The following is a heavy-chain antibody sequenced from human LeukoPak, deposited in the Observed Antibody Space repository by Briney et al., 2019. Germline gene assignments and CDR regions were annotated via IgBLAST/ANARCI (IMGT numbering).Heavy chain of an antibody. J-gene: IGHJ4*02. CDR2: IYYSGST. CDR3: ARLLSGYDHFYFDY. CDR1: GGSIISYY. Sequence: SETLSLTCTVSGGSIISYYWSWIRQPPGKGLEWIGYIYYSGSTNYNPSLKSRVTISVDTSKNQFSLKLSSVTAADTAVYYRARLLSGYDHFYFDYWGQGPLVTVSS. D-gene: IGHD5-12*01. V-gene: IGHV4-59*01.